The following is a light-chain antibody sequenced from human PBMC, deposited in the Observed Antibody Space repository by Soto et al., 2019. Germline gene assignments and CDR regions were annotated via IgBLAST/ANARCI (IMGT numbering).Light chain of an antibody. J-gene: IGKJ1*01. CDR3: QQHHEYAAWT. V-gene: IGKV1-5*03. CDR2: KAS. Sequence: DIQMTQSPSTLSASVGDRVTITCRASQSVSIWLAWYQQKPGKAPNLLICKASSLQSGVPSRFSGSGSGTEFTLTISSLQPEDFATYYCQQHHEYAAWTFGQGTKVEIK. CDR1: QSVSIW.